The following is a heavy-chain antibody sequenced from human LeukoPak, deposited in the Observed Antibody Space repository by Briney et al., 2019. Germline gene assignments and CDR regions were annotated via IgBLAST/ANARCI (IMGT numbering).Heavy chain of an antibody. CDR1: GGTFSSYA. Sequence: SVKVSCKASGGTFSSYAISWVRQAPGQGLEWMGRIVPILGIANYAQNFQGRVTITADKSTSTAYMELSSLRSEDTAVYYCATNPAIVATRPNWFDPWGQGTLVTVSS. CDR2: IVPILGIA. V-gene: IGHV1-69*04. D-gene: IGHD5-12*01. CDR3: ATNPAIVATRPNWFDP. J-gene: IGHJ5*02.